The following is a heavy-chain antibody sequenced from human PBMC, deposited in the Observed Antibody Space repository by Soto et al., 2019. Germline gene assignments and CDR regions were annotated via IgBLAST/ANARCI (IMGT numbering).Heavy chain of an antibody. J-gene: IGHJ6*02. V-gene: IGHV1-69*12. CDR3: XXXXXXXXXXXXXDX. Sequence: QVQLVQSGAEVKKPGSSVKVSCKASGGTFSSYAISWVRQAPGQGLEWMGGIIPIFGTANYAQKFQGRVTITADESTSTAYMELSXXXXXXXXXXXXXXXXXXXXXXXXXDXWGQGTTVTVSS. CDR2: IIPIFGTA. CDR1: GGTFSSYA.